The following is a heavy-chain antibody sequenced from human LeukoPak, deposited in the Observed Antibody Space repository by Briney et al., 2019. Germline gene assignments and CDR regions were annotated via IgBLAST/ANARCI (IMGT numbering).Heavy chain of an antibody. CDR1: GFTLSNFG. CDR2: ISGSGGST. CDR3: AKARGVATFDY. V-gene: IGHV3-23*01. Sequence: GGSLRLSCQASGFTLSNFGIYWVRQAPGKGLEWVSAISGSGGSTYYADSVKGRFTISRDNSKNTLYLQMNSLRAEDTAVYYCAKARGVATFDYWGQGTLVTVSS. D-gene: IGHD5-12*01. J-gene: IGHJ4*02.